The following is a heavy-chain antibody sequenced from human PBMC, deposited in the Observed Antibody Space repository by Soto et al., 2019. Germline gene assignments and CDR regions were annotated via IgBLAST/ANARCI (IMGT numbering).Heavy chain of an antibody. CDR1: GGSISGYF. D-gene: IGHD2-2*01. J-gene: IGHJ6*02. Sequence: SETLSLTCTVSGGSISGYFWSWIRQPPGKGLECIGYLSDSGSTDYTPSLNSRVTISVDTSKNQFSLQLSSVTAADTAVYYCARKEYGDGLDVWGRGTTVTVSS. CDR3: ARKEYGDGLDV. CDR2: LSDSGST. V-gene: IGHV4-59*01.